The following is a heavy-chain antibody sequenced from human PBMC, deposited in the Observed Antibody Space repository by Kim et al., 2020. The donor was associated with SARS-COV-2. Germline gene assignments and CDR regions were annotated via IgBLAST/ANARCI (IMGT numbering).Heavy chain of an antibody. CDR1: GGSISSGGYY. CDR3: ARDCTRVGYQLLSVGWFDP. CDR2: IYYSGST. D-gene: IGHD2-2*01. J-gene: IGHJ5*02. Sequence: SETLSLTCTVSGGSISSGGYYWSWIRQHPGKGLEWIGYIYYSGSTYYNPSLKSRVTISVDTSKNQFSLKLSSVTAADTAVYYCARDCTRVGYQLLSVGWFDPWGQGTLVTVSS. V-gene: IGHV4-31*03.